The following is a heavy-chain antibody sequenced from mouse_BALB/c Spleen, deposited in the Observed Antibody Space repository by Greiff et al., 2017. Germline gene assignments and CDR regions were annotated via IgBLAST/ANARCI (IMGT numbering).Heavy chain of an antibody. CDR1: GYAFTNYL. CDR2: INPGSGGT. Sequence: VQLQESGAELVRPGTSVNVSCKASGYAFTNYLIEWVKQRPGQGLEWIGVINPGSGGTNYNEKFKGKATLTADKSSSTAYVQLSSLTSDDSAVYFCARSYYGSSPWFAYWGQGTLVTVSA. J-gene: IGHJ3*01. CDR3: ARSYYGSSPWFAY. D-gene: IGHD1-1*01. V-gene: IGHV1-54*01.